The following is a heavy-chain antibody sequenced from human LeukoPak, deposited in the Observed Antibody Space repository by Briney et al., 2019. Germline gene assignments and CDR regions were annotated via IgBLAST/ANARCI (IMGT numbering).Heavy chain of an antibody. CDR1: GGSLSSSSYY. J-gene: IGHJ4*02. D-gene: IGHD3-10*01. CDR3: ARRDYGSGRLDY. Sequence: SETLSLTCIVSGGSLSSSSYYWGWIRHPPGKGLEWIWSIYYSRNTYYNPSLKSRVTISVDTSKNQFSLQLNSVTPEDTAVYYCARRDYGSGRLDYWGQGTLVTVSS. V-gene: IGHV4-39*01. CDR2: IYYSRNT.